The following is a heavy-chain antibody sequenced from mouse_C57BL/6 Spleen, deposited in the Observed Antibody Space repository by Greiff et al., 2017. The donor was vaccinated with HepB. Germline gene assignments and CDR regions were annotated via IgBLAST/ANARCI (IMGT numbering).Heavy chain of an antibody. CDR3: TLGTTVGYAMDY. Sequence: EVQLQQSGTVLARPGASVKMSCKTSGYTFTSYWMHWVKQRPGQGLEWIGAIYPGNSDTSYNQKFKGKAKLTAVTSASTAYMELSSLTNEDSAVYYFTLGTTVGYAMDYWGQGTSVTVSS. CDR2: IYPGNSDT. D-gene: IGHD1-1*01. CDR1: GYTFTSYW. V-gene: IGHV1-5*01. J-gene: IGHJ4*01.